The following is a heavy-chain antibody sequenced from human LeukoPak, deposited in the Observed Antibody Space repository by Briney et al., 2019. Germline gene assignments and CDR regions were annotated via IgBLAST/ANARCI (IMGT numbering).Heavy chain of an antibody. CDR3: ARNSRDKYQLRPGDFDH. D-gene: IGHD2-2*01. J-gene: IGHJ4*02. V-gene: IGHV1-69*13. CDR1: GDTFRTNA. CDR2: IIPMFGRT. Sequence: GASVKVSCKAPGDTFRTNAISWVRQAPGQGLEWMGSIIPMFGRTKYAPKFQGRVTITADESTTTSYMELTSLSSEDSGIYYCARNSRDKYQLRPGDFDHWGPGTLVAVSS.